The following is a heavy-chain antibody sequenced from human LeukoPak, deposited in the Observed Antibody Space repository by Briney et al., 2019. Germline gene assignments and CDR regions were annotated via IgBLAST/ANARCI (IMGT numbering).Heavy chain of an antibody. Sequence: PGGSLRLSCAASGFTFSAYGMHWVRQAPGKGLEWVAFIQYGGHGTYYADSVKGRFIISKDNSRNTLYLQMNTLRPEDTAFYYCARYNYADLWGQGTLVAVSS. CDR3: ARYNYADL. CDR1: GFTFSAYG. V-gene: IGHV3-30*02. D-gene: IGHD3-16*01. CDR2: IQYGGHGT. J-gene: IGHJ4*02.